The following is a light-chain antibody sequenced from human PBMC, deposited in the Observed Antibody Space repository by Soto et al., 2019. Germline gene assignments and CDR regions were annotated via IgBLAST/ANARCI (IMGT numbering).Light chain of an antibody. CDR2: GAS. Sequence: EMVMTQSPATLSVSPGETATLSCRASQSVNGNLAWYQQKPGQAPRLLIYGASTRAPDIPARFSGSGSGTEFTLTISTLQSEDFAVYFCHQYNNWPPWTFGQGTKVEIK. V-gene: IGKV3-15*01. CDR3: HQYNNWPPWT. J-gene: IGKJ1*01. CDR1: QSVNGN.